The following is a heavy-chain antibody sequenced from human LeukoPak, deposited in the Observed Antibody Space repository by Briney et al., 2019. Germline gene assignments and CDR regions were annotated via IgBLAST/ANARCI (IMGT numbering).Heavy chain of an antibody. V-gene: IGHV4-59*01. J-gene: IGHJ4*02. CDR3: ARMDYYYDSSGPGNYFDY. D-gene: IGHD3-22*01. CDR2: IYYSGST. Sequence: KPSETLSLTCTVSGGSISSYYWSWIRQPPGKGLEWIGYIYYSGSTNYNPSLKSRVTISVGTSKNQFSLKLSSVTAADTAVYYCARMDYYYDSSGPGNYFDYWGQGTLVTVSS. CDR1: GGSISSYY.